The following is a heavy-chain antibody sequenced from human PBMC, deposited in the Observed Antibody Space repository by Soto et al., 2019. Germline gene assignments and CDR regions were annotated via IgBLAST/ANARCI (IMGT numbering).Heavy chain of an antibody. CDR3: ATGYSNGWYYFDF. CDR2: ISYDGSNK. CDR1: GFTFSSYA. J-gene: IGHJ4*02. D-gene: IGHD6-19*01. V-gene: IGHV3-30-3*01. Sequence: GGSLRLSCAASGFTFSSYAMHWVRQAPGKGLEWVAVISYDGSNKYYADSVKGRFTISRDNSKNTLYLQMNSLRAEDSAVYYCATGYSNGWYYFDFWGQGTLVTVSS.